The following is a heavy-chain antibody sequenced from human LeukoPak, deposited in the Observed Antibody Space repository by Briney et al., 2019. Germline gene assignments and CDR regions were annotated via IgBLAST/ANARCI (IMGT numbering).Heavy chain of an antibody. CDR2: ISWDGGST. Sequence: GGSLRLSCAASGFTFDDYTMHWVRHAPGKGLEWVSLISWDGGSTYYADSVKGRFTISRDNSKNSLYLQMNSLRTEDTALYYCAKDIGLEGPGRYYYYGMDVWGQGTTVTVSS. D-gene: IGHD1-1*01. CDR3: AKDIGLEGPGRYYYYGMDV. J-gene: IGHJ6*02. V-gene: IGHV3-43*01. CDR1: GFTFDDYT.